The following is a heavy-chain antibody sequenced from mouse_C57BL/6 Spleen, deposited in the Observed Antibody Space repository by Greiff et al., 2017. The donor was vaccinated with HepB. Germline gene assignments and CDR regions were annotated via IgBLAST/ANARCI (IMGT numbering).Heavy chain of an antibody. D-gene: IGHD2-3*01. CDR2: INPSNGGT. CDR1: GYTFTSYW. CDR3: ARSDGYYPMDY. J-gene: IGHJ4*01. V-gene: IGHV1-53*01. Sequence: VQLQQPGTELVKPGASVKLSCKASGYTFTSYWMHWVKQRPGQGLEWIGNINPSNGGTNYNEKFKSKATLTVDKSSSTAYMQLSSLTTEDSAIYYCARSDGYYPMDYWGQGTSVTVSS.